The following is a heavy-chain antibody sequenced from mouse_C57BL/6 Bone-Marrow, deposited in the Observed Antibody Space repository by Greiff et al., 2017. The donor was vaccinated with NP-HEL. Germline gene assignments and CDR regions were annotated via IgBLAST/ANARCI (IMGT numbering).Heavy chain of an antibody. CDR1: GYSFTDYN. CDR2: INPNYGTT. J-gene: IGHJ1*03. Sequence: VQLKESGPELVKPGASVKISCKASGYSFTDYNMNWVKQSNGKSLEWIGVINPNYGTTSYNQKFKGKATLTVDQSSSTAYMQLNSLTSEDSAVYYCARRGLGLRTDWYFDVWGTGTTVTVSS. D-gene: IGHD2-4*01. CDR3: ARRGLGLRTDWYFDV. V-gene: IGHV1-39*01.